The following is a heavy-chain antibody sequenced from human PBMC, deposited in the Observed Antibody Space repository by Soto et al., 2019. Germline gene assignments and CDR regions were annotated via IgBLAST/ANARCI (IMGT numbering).Heavy chain of an antibody. CDR1: GGSISSYY. D-gene: IGHD3-10*01. J-gene: IGHJ5*02. CDR2: IYYSGST. V-gene: IGHV4-59*01. Sequence: SETLSLTCTVSGGSISSYYWSWIRQPPGKGLEWIGYIYYSGSTNYNPSLKSRVTISVDTSKNQFSLKLSSVTAADTAVYYCARGGILLWFGELLDPWGQGTLVTVSS. CDR3: ARGGILLWFGELLDP.